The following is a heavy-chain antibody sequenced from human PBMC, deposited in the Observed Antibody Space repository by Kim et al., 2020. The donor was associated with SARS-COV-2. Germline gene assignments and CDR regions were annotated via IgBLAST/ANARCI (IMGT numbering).Heavy chain of an antibody. CDR2: IYYSGTT. CDR1: GGSIRSYY. V-gene: IGHV4-59*08. D-gene: IGHD5-18*01. J-gene: IGHJ4*02. CDR3: ARGISGYTYGYNY. Sequence: SETLSLTCTVSGGSIRSYYWSWIRQPPGKGLEWIGYIYYSGTTNYNPSLKSRLTISVDTSKNQFSLKLSSVTAADTAVYYCARGISGYTYGYNYWGQGT.